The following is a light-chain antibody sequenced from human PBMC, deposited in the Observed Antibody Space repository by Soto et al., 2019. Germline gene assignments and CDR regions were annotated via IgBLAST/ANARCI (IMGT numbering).Light chain of an antibody. V-gene: IGKV3-20*01. J-gene: IGKJ3*01. CDR2: NTS. CDR1: QSINSKS. Sequence: EIVLTQSPGTLSLSPGEGATVSCRVSQSINSKSLVWYQRKFGQAPRLLIYNTSSRATGIPDRFSGSGSGTDFTLSISRLEPEDLAVYYCQHYGGSFIFGPGTKVDIK. CDR3: QHYGGSFI.